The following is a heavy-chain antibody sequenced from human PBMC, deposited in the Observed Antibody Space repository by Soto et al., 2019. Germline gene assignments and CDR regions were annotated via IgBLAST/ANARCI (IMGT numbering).Heavy chain of an antibody. J-gene: IGHJ5*02. CDR2: TYYRSKWYN. D-gene: IGHD6-6*01. Sequence: SQTLSHPFAISGNSVSSNSSSWEWIRTTPSRGLEWLGRTYYRSKWYNDYAVSVKSRITINPDTSRNQFSLQLNSVTPEDTAVYYCARGGTFIAARQNWLDPWGQGTLVTVSS. CDR1: GNSVSSNSSS. CDR3: ARGGTFIAARQNWLDP. V-gene: IGHV6-1*01.